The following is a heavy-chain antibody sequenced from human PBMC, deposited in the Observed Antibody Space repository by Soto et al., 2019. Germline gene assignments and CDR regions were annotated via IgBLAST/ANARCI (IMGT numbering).Heavy chain of an antibody. CDR3: ARCSGTYSIYYYFGMGV. Sequence: GESLKISCKGSGYSFTNYWIGWVRQMPGKGLEWMGIIYPGDSDARYSPSFQGQVTISADKSISTAYLQWSSVKASDTAIYYCARCSGTYSIYYYFGMGVWGQGTTVTVSS. CDR1: GYSFTNYW. CDR2: IYPGDSDA. D-gene: IGHD1-26*01. V-gene: IGHV5-51*01. J-gene: IGHJ6*02.